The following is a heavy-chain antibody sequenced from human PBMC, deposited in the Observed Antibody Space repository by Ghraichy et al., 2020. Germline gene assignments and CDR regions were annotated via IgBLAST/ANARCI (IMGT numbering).Heavy chain of an antibody. CDR1: GFTFSSHE. D-gene: IGHD1-14*01. V-gene: IGHV3-48*03. CDR3: ARGQYKFYFYY. J-gene: IGHJ4*02. CDR2: ISSSGDTI. Sequence: GGSLRLSCAASGFTFSSHEMNWVRQAPGKGLEWVSYISSSGDTINDADSVRGRFTISRDNAKNSLYLLMNSLTVEDTAVYYCARGQYKFYFYYWCQGTQVAVSS.